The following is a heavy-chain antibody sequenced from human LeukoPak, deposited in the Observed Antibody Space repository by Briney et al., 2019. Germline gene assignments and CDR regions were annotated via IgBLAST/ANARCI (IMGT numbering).Heavy chain of an antibody. CDR1: GFTFSNYG. D-gene: IGHD2-2*01. Sequence: GGSLRLSCAASGFTFSNYGMHWVRQAPGKGLEWMTTIWYDGNNKYYADSVKGRFSISRDNSKNTLYLQMNSLRVEDTAVYYCARRVVVPAAPYYFDYWGQGTLVTVSS. CDR2: IWYDGNNK. V-gene: IGHV3-33*01. J-gene: IGHJ4*02. CDR3: ARRVVVPAAPYYFDY.